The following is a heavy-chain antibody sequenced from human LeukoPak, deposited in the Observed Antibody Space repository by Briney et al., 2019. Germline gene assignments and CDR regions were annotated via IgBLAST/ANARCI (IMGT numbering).Heavy chain of an antibody. CDR1: GFTVSSNY. CDR2: IYSGGST. D-gene: IGHD6-13*01. CDR3: ARGYYSSSRFDS. J-gene: IGHJ4*02. Sequence: PGGSLRPSCAASGFTVSSNYMSWVRQAPGKGLEWVSVIYSGGSTYYADSVKGRFTISRDNSKNTLYLQMNSLRAEDAAVYYCARGYYSSSRFDSWGQGTLVTVSS. V-gene: IGHV3-66*01.